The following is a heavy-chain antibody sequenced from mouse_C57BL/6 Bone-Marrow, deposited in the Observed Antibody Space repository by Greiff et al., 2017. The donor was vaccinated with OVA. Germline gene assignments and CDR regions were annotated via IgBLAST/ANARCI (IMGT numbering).Heavy chain of an antibody. Sequence: QVHVKQSGAELVRPGTSVKVSCKASGYAFTNYLIEWVKQRPGQGLEWIGVINPGSGGTNYNEKFKGKATLTADKSSSTAYMQLSSLTSEDSAVYCCERASDYGSSYPFWYFDVWGTGTTVTVSS. CDR3: ERASDYGSSYPFWYFDV. CDR1: GYAFTNYL. V-gene: IGHV1-54*01. D-gene: IGHD1-1*01. CDR2: INPGSGGT. J-gene: IGHJ1*03.